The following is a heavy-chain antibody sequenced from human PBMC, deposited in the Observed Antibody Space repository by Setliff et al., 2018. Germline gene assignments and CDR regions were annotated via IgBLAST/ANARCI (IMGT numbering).Heavy chain of an antibody. V-gene: IGHV7-4-1*01. CDR3: ARDNRGYAWDYYYYMDV. D-gene: IGHD2-15*01. CDR1: GYTFTGYY. Sequence: ASVKVSCKASGYTFTGYYMHWVRQAPGQGLEWMGWINTNTGNPTYAQGFTGRFVFSLDTSVSTAYLQIRSLKAEDTAVYYCARDNRGYAWDYYYYMDVWGKGTTVTVSS. J-gene: IGHJ6*03. CDR2: INTNTGNP.